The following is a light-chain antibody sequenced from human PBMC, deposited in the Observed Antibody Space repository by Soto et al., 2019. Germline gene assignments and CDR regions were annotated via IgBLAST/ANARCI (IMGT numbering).Light chain of an antibody. J-gene: IGKJ3*01. CDR1: QTIIRY. CDR2: AAS. CDR3: QQSYRTLFT. Sequence: DIQMTQSPSSLSASVEDRVTITCRASQTIIRYLNWYQQKPGRAPNLLIYAASSLQSGVPSRFSGSGSGTEFTLTISSLQPEDCATYSCQQSYRTLFTFGPRTKVDI. V-gene: IGKV1-39*01.